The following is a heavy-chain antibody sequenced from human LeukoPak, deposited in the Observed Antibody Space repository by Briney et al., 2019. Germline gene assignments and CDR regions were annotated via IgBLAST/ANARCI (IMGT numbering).Heavy chain of an antibody. CDR2: IYSGGST. V-gene: IGHV3-66*02. D-gene: IGHD6-13*01. CDR1: GFTVSSNY. CDR3: ASMGYSSPRGFDY. J-gene: IGHJ4*02. Sequence: GGSLRLSCAASGFTVSSNYMSWVRQAPGKGLEWVPVIYSGGSTYYADSVKGRFTISRDNSKNTLYLQMNSLRAEDTAVYYCASMGYSSPRGFDYWGQGTLVTVSS.